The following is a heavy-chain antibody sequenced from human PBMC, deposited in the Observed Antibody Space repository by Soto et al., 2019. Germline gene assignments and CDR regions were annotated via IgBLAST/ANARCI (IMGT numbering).Heavy chain of an antibody. J-gene: IGHJ6*02. CDR2: ISAYNGNT. V-gene: IGHV1-18*01. CDR1: GYTFTSYG. D-gene: IGHD3-10*01. CDR3: AREAGGLWFGELSYYYYGMDV. Sequence: ASVKVSCKASGYTFTSYGISWVRQAPGQGLEWMGWISAYNGNTNYAQKLQGRVTMTTDTSTSTAYMELRSLRSDDTAVYYCAREAGGLWFGELSYYYYGMDVWGQGTTVTVSS.